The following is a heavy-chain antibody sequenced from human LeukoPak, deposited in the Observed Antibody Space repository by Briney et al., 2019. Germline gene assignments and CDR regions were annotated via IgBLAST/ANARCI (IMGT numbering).Heavy chain of an antibody. Sequence: SETLSLTCAVYGGSFSGYYWSWIRQPPGKGLEWIGEINHSGSTNYNPSLKSRVTISADTSKNQFSLKLSSVTAADTAVYYCARFYGSGSYYFFDYWGQGTLVTVSS. D-gene: IGHD3-10*01. J-gene: IGHJ4*02. CDR2: INHSGST. CDR1: GGSFSGYY. V-gene: IGHV4-34*01. CDR3: ARFYGSGSYYFFDY.